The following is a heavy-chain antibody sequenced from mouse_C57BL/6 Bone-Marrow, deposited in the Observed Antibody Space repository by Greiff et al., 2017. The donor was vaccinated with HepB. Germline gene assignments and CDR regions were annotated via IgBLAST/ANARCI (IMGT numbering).Heavy chain of an antibody. D-gene: IGHD5-1*01. Sequence: EVKLVESGGGLVKPGGSLKLSCAASGFTFSDYGMHWVRQAPEKGLEWVAYISSGSSTIYYADTVKGRFTISRDNAKNTLFLQMTSLRSEDTAMYYCARDLPPFDYWGQGTTLTVSS. CDR3: ARDLPPFDY. V-gene: IGHV5-17*01. J-gene: IGHJ2*01. CDR2: ISSGSSTI. CDR1: GFTFSDYG.